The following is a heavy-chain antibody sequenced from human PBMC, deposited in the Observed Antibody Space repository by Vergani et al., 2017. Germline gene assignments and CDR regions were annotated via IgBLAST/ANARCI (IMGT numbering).Heavy chain of an antibody. CDR2: IHTSGST. CDR1: GGSINSHNYY. J-gene: IGHJ4*02. V-gene: IGHV4-61*02. CDR3: ARGSCLGGSCYKPLFGY. D-gene: IGHD2-15*01. Sequence: QVQLQESGPGLVKPSQTLSLTCTVSGGSINSHNYYWSWIRQPAGKGLEWIGRIHTSGSTNYNPSLKSRVTLSGDTSKNQFSLNLTSVTAADTAVYFCARGSCLGGSCYKPLFGYWGQGILVTVSS.